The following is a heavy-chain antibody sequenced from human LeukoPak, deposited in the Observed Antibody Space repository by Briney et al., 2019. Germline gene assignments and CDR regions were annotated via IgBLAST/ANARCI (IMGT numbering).Heavy chain of an antibody. Sequence: TSETLSLTCSVSGGSIINYSWSWIRQPPGKGLEWIGYIYHSGSTYYNPSLKSRVTISVDRSKNQFSPKLSSVTAADTAVYYCARDSSGYYNPDAFDIWGQGTLVTVSS. CDR2: IYHSGST. CDR1: GGSIINYS. CDR3: ARDSSGYYNPDAFDI. D-gene: IGHD3-22*01. J-gene: IGHJ4*02. V-gene: IGHV4-30-2*01.